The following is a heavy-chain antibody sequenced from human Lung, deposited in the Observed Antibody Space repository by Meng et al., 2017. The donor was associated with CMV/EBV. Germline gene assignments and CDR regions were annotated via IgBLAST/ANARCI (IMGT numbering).Heavy chain of an antibody. CDR2: INRDGSST. CDR1: GFTFSSYW. Sequence: ESLKISXEASGFTFSSYWVQWVRQPPGKGLAWVSRINRDGSSTYYAGSVKGRFTISRDNVKNTLYLQMNSLRAEDAAVYYCARSSGNWNDESAFDIWGQGTLVTVSS. V-gene: IGHV3-74*01. D-gene: IGHD1-1*01. J-gene: IGHJ5*02. CDR3: ARSSGNWNDESAFDI.